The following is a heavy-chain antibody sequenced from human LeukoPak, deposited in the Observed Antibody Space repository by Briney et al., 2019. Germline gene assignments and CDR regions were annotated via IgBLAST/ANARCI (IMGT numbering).Heavy chain of an antibody. V-gene: IGHV4-38-2*01. CDR3: ARVHSSPIHYMDV. CDR1: GYSISSGYY. J-gene: IGHJ6*03. CDR2: INHSGST. Sequence: PSETLSLTCAVSGYSISSGYYWGWIRQPPGKGLEWIGEINHSGSTNYNPSLKSRVTVSVDTSKNQFSLKLSSVTAADTAVYYCARVHSSPIHYMDVWGKGTTVTVSS. D-gene: IGHD6-13*01.